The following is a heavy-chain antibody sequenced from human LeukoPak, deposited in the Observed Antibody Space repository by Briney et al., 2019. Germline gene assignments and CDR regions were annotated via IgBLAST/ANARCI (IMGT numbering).Heavy chain of an antibody. CDR2: IKQDGSEK. CDR1: GFTFSSYW. V-gene: IGHV3-7*01. CDR3: AGTYYYGSGSYYRGNYFDY. J-gene: IGHJ4*02. D-gene: IGHD3-10*01. Sequence: GGSLRLSCAASGFTFSSYWMSWVRQAPGKGLEWVANIKQDGSEKYYVDSVKGRFTISRDNAKNSLYLQMNSLRAEDTAVYYCAGTYYYGSGSYYRGNYFDYWAREPWSPSPQ.